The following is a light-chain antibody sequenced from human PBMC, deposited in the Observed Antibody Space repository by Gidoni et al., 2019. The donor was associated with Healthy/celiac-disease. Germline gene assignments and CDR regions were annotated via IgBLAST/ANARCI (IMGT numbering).Light chain of an antibody. CDR2: WAS. J-gene: IGKJ1*01. CDR3: QQYYSTPWT. V-gene: IGKV4-1*01. CDR1: QSVLYSSNNKNY. Sequence: DIVMTQSPDSLAVSLGERATINCKSSQSVLYSSNNKNYLAWYQQKPGQPPKLLIYWASTRESRVPYRFSCSGSGTDFTLTISSLQAEDVAVYYCQQYYSTPWTFGQGTKVEIK.